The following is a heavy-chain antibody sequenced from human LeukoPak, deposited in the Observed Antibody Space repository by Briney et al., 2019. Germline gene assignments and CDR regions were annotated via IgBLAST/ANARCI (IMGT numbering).Heavy chain of an antibody. CDR2: ITTNGGRT. J-gene: IGHJ1*01. V-gene: IGHV3-23*01. CDR3: AIMHGYYDGTGYWVQ. CDR1: GFTFASYG. D-gene: IGHD3-22*01. Sequence: PGGSLRLSCAASGFTFASYGMSWVRQDPGKGLEWVSFITTNGGRTSYADSVEGRFTISRDNPRNTLYMQMNSLRDEDTAVYYCAIMHGYYDGTGYWVQWGQGTLVTVSS.